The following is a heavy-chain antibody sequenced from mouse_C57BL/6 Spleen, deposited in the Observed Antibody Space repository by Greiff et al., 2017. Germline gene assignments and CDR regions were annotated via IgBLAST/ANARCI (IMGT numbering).Heavy chain of an antibody. Sequence: VQLQQPGAELVMPGASVKLSCKASGYTFTSYWMHWVKQRPGQGLEWIGEIDPSDSYTNYNQKFKGKSTLTVDKSSSTAYMQLSSLTSEASAVYYWARQDYSNWSGFAYWGQGTLVTVSA. CDR2: IDPSDSYT. J-gene: IGHJ3*01. CDR1: GYTFTSYW. CDR3: ARQDYSNWSGFAY. D-gene: IGHD2-5*01. V-gene: IGHV1-69*01.